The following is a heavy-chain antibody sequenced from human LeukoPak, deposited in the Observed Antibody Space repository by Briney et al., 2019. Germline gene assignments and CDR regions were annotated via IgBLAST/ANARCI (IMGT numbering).Heavy chain of an antibody. CDR2: INHSGST. Sequence: SEALSLTCAVYGGSFSGYYWSWIRQPPGKGLEWIGEINHSGSTNYNPSLKSRVTISVDTSKNQFSLKLSSVTAADTAVYYCARVGYSSSGNYYNDRGAFDYWGQGTLVTVSS. V-gene: IGHV4-34*01. D-gene: IGHD3-10*01. J-gene: IGHJ4*02. CDR3: ARVGYSSSGNYYNDRGAFDY. CDR1: GGSFSGYY.